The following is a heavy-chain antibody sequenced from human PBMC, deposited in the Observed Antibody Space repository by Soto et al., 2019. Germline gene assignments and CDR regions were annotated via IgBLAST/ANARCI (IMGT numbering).Heavy chain of an antibody. V-gene: IGHV3-23*01. Sequence: EVQLLESGGGLVQPGGSLRLSCAASGFTFSSYAMSWVRQAPGKGLEWVSAISGSGGRTYYADSVKCRFTISRDNSKNTLYLQMTSLRAEDTAVYYCVRTVNTTDYYYYYMDVWGKGTTVTVSS. D-gene: IGHD4-17*01. CDR2: ISGSGGRT. CDR3: VRTVNTTDYYYYYMDV. J-gene: IGHJ6*03. CDR1: GFTFSSYA.